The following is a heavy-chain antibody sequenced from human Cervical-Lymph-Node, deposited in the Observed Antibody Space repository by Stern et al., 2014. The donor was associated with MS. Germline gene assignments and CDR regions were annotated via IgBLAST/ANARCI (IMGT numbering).Heavy chain of an antibody. J-gene: IGHJ4*02. CDR2: IVVGSGNT. Sequence: QLVQSGPEVKKPGTSVKVSCKASGFTFTSSAMQGVRQARGQRLEWIGWIVVGSGNTNYAQKFQERVTITRDMSTSTAYMELSSLRSEDTAVYYCAAVGSIAAAGTFDYWGQGTLVTVSS. D-gene: IGHD6-13*01. CDR1: GFTFTSSA. V-gene: IGHV1-58*02. CDR3: AAVGSIAAAGTFDY.